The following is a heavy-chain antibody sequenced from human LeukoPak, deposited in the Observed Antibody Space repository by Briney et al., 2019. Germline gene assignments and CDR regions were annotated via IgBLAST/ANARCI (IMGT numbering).Heavy chain of an antibody. D-gene: IGHD3/OR15-3a*01. V-gene: IGHV4-59*08. J-gene: IGHJ5*02. CDR1: GGSISSYH. Sequence: PSETLSLTCTVSGGSISSYHWSWIRQPPGKGLEWIAYIYYTGSPNYNPSLKSRVTISVDTSKNQFSLKLSSVTAADMAVYYCARHLGLKGFDPWGQGTLVTVSS. CDR2: IYYTGSP. CDR3: ARHLGLKGFDP.